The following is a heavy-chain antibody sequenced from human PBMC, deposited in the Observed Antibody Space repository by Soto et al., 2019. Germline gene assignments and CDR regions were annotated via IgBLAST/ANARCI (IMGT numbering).Heavy chain of an antibody. CDR3: ARNLEQQPPKHYYYYGMDA. J-gene: IGHJ6*02. D-gene: IGHD6-13*01. V-gene: IGHV1-18*01. Sequence: ASVKVSCKTSGYTFADYGRNWVRQAPGQGLKWMGRISTNSGSTNYAQKFQGRVTMTRDTSTSTVYMELSSLRSEDTAVYYCARNLEQQPPKHYYYYGMDAWGQGTTLTVSS. CDR1: GYTFADYG. CDR2: ISTNSGST.